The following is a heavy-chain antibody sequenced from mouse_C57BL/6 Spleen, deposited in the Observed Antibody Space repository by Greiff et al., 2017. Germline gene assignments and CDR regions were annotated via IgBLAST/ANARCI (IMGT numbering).Heavy chain of an antibody. D-gene: IGHD2-12*01. V-gene: IGHV1-72*01. J-gene: IGHJ1*03. CDR2: IDPNSGGT. Sequence: QVQLQQPGAELVKPGASVKLSCKASGYTFTSYWMHWVKQRPGRGLEWIGRIDPNSGGTKYNEKFKSKATLTVDKPSSTAYMQLSSRTSEGSAVYYCARERHYSDYYWYFDVWGTGTTVTVSS. CDR3: ARERHYSDYYWYFDV. CDR1: GYTFTSYW.